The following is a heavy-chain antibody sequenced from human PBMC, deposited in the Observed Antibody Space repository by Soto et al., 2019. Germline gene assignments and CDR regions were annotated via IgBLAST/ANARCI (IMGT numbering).Heavy chain of an antibody. D-gene: IGHD3-10*01. Sequence: QVQLQESGPGLVKPSQTLSLTCTVSGGSISSGGYYWSWIRQHPGKGLEWLGYIYYSGSTYYNPSLKSGVNITVDTSKHHAARKLRTVTVAILAVNNCARVNGEGRLTPIPYWMDVWGQGTTVIVSS. CDR2: IYYSGST. V-gene: IGHV4-31*03. J-gene: IGHJ6*02. CDR1: GGSISSGGYY. CDR3: ARVNGEGRLTPIPYWMDV.